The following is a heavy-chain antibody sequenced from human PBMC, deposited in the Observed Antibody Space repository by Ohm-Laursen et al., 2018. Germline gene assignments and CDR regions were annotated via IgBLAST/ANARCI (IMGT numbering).Heavy chain of an antibody. CDR2: ISSSGSTI. CDR1: GFTFSDYY. D-gene: IGHD2-21*02. J-gene: IGHJ4*02. V-gene: IGHV3-11*01. Sequence: SLRLSCTAFGFTFSDYYMSWIRQAPGKGPEWVSYISSSGSTIYYADSVKGRFTISRDNAKNSLYLQMNSLRAEDTAVYYCARGSYCGGDCYWVFDYWGQGTLVTVSS. CDR3: ARGSYCGGDCYWVFDY.